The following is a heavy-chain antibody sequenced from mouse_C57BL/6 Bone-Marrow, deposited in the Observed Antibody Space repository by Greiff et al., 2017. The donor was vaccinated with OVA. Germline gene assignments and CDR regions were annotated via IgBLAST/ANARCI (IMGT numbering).Heavy chain of an antibody. D-gene: IGHD1-1*01. CDR2: ISSGGDYT. V-gene: IGHV5-9-1*02. CDR1: GFTFSSYA. J-gene: IGHJ3*01. CDR3: TRPIYYYGSSPFAY. Sequence: EVKLMESGEGLVKPGGSLKLSCAASGFTFSSYAMSWVRQTPEKRLEWVAYISSGGDYTYYAATVKGRFTISRDNARNTLYLQLSSLKSEDTAMYDCTRPIYYYGSSPFAYWGQGTLVTVSA.